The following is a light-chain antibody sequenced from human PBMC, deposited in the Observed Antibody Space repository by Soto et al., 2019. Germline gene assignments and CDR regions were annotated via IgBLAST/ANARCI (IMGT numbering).Light chain of an antibody. V-gene: IGLV1-47*01. CDR3: AAWDVSLSGWV. CDR1: RPNIGSKD. J-gene: IGLJ3*02. CDR2: RNN. Sequence: QAVVTQAPSASGTPGQRVTMSCSGSRPNIGSKDVYWFQQLPGTAPKLLIYRNNQRPSGVPDRFSGSKSGTSASLAISGLRSEDEADYYCAAWDVSLSGWVFGGGTKLTVL.